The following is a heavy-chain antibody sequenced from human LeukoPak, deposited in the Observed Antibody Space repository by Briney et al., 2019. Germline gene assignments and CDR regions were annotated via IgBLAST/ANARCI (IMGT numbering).Heavy chain of an antibody. CDR3: ARGGVFPRQFDP. CDR1: GGSLSTFN. CDR2: IYYRGST. V-gene: IGHV4-59*01. J-gene: IGHJ5*02. D-gene: IGHD3-16*01. Sequence: SETLSLNCTVSGGSLSTFNWSWLRQPQGQGLVGIGYIYYRGSTTYNHSLKSRATIRVNTSNDNFSLNLTSVIDADTAVYYGARGGVFPRQFDPWGQGTLVTVFS.